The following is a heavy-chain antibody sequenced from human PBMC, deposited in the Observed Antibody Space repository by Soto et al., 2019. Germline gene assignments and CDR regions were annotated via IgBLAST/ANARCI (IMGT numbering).Heavy chain of an antibody. Sequence: GESLKISCKGSGYSFTSYWIGWVRQMPGKGLEWMGIIYPGDSDTRYSPSFQGQVTISADKSISTAYLQWSSLKASDTAMYYCAGRQVTTVTSWWFEPRRQGTQVRVSS. D-gene: IGHD4-17*01. J-gene: IGHJ5*02. CDR3: AGRQVTTVTSWWFEP. CDR1: GYSFTSYW. V-gene: IGHV5-51*01. CDR2: IYPGDSDT.